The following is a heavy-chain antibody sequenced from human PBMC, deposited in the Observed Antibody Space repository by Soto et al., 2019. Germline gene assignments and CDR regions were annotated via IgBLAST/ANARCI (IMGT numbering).Heavy chain of an antibody. Sequence: QVQLVQSGAEVKKPGASVKVSCKASGYTFTSYGISWVRQAPGQGLEWMGWISAYNGNTNYAQKLQGRVTMTTDTSTSTVYMELRSLRSDDTAVYYCASHYYDSSGYVPSKERDAFDIWGQGTMVTVSS. CDR2: ISAYNGNT. CDR1: GYTFTSYG. V-gene: IGHV1-18*01. D-gene: IGHD3-22*01. J-gene: IGHJ3*02. CDR3: ASHYYDSSGYVPSKERDAFDI.